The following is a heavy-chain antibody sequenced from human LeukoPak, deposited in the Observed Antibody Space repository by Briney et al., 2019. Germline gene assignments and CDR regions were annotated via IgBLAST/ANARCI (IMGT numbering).Heavy chain of an antibody. D-gene: IGHD2-2*01. CDR3: ARDRHRHCSSTSCLGNAFDI. V-gene: IGHV1-69*13. CDR2: IIPIFGTA. CDR1: GGTFSSYA. Sequence: GASVKVSCKASGGTFSSYAISWVRQAPGQGLEWMGGIIPIFGTANYAQKFQGRVTITADESTSTAYMELSSLRSEDTAVYYCARDRHRHCSSTSCLGNAFDIWGQGTMVTVSS. J-gene: IGHJ3*02.